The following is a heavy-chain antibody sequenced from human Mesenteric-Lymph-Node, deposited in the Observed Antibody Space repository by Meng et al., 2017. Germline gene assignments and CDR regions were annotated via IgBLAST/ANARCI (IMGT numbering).Heavy chain of an antibody. CDR1: TDSIRSDGSY. Sequence: SCTVSTDSIRSDGSYWSWIRQRPGSGLEWIGYIYYSGTTYYNPSLKSRAIISLDTSKKQFSLRLSSVTAADTAVYYCARRGGGYKNWFDPWGQGTLVTVSS. D-gene: IGHD3-22*01. CDR2: IYYSGTT. CDR3: ARRGGGYKNWFDP. J-gene: IGHJ5*02. V-gene: IGHV4-31*02.